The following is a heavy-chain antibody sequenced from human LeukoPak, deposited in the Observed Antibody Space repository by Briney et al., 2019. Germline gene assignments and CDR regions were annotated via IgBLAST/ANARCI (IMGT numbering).Heavy chain of an antibody. V-gene: IGHV3-23*01. CDR1: GFTFSSYA. Sequence: PGGSLRLSCAASGFTFSSYAMSWVRQAPGKGLEWVSAISGSGGSTYYADSVKGRFTISRDSSRDTLYLQMNSLRAEDTAVYYCAKGYYDYVWGSYYFDYWGREPWSPSPQ. D-gene: IGHD3-16*01. CDR2: ISGSGGST. CDR3: AKGYYDYVWGSYYFDY. J-gene: IGHJ4*02.